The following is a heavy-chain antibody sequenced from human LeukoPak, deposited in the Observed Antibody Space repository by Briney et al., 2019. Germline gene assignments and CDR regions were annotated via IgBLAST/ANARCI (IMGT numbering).Heavy chain of an antibody. D-gene: IGHD2-15*01. CDR3: ASVGDCSGGSGLYYYYSYMDV. V-gene: IGHV3-74*01. CDR2: INTDGIST. Sequence: GGSLRLSCAASGFTFSSYGMHWVRQAPGKGLGWVSRINTDGISTSYADSVKGRFTISRDNAKNTLYLQMSSLRAEDMAVYYCASVGDCSGGSGLYYYYSYMDVWGKGTTVTVSS. CDR1: GFTFSSYG. J-gene: IGHJ6*03.